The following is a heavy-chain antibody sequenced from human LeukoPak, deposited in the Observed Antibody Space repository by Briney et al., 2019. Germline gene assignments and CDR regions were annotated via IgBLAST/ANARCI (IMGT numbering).Heavy chain of an antibody. CDR1: GFMFSSYS. CDR2: IYSGDST. J-gene: IGHJ4*02. CDR3: ARDSPNSGTDY. D-gene: IGHD4-23*01. V-gene: IGHV3-66*01. Sequence: PGGSLRLSCAASGFMFSSYSMNWVRQAPGKGLEWVSVIYSGDSTYYADSVKGRFTISRDNSKNTLYLQMNSLRAEDTAVYYCARDSPNSGTDYWGQGTLVTVSS.